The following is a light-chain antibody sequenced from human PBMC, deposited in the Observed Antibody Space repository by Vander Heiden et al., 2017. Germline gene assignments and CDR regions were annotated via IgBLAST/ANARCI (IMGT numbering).Light chain of an antibody. Sequence: QSALTQPASVSGSPGQSITISCTRTSSDVGGYNYVSWYQKNPGKAPRRWCEEVSNRPSGVSSRSLASKSGTTAFLTTSGPQAENGADDDGSRYTGSSTWVFGGGTKLTVL. CDR2: EVS. CDR3: SRYTGSSTWV. J-gene: IGLJ3*02. CDR1: SSDVGGYNY. V-gene: IGLV2-14*01.